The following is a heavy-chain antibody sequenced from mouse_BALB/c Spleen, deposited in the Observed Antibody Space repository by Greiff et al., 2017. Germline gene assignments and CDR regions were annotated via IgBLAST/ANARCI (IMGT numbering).Heavy chain of an antibody. J-gene: IGHJ3*01. CDR2: ISNLAYSI. CDR1: GFTFSDYG. Sequence: EVKLVESGGGLVQPGGSRKLSCAASGFTFSDYGMAWVRQAPGKGPEWVAFISNLAYSIYYADTVTGRFTISRENAKNTLYLEMSSLRSEDTAMYYCARDSHYYGSSSLFAYWGQGTLVTVSA. CDR3: ARDSHYYGSSSLFAY. D-gene: IGHD1-1*01. V-gene: IGHV5-15*02.